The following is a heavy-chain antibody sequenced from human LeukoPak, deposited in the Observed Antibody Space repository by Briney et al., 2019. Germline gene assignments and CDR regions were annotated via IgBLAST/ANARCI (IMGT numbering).Heavy chain of an antibody. Sequence: GGSLRLSCAASGFTFSSYGMHWVRQAPGKGLEWVAFIRYDGSNKYYADSVKGRFTISRDNSKNTLYLQMNSLRAEDTAVYYCAKDYEMYCSSTSCYTPYFDYWGQGTLVTVSS. CDR1: GFTFSSYG. V-gene: IGHV3-30*02. CDR3: AKDYEMYCSSTSCYTPYFDY. J-gene: IGHJ4*02. D-gene: IGHD2-2*02. CDR2: IRYDGSNK.